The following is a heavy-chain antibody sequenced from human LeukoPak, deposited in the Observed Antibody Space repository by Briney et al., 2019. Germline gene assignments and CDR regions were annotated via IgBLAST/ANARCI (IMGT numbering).Heavy chain of an antibody. Sequence: GASVTVSCKVSGYIFTAYYLHWVRQAPGQGPEWMGWIKADSGDTNYARKFQGRVTTTRDTSITTVYMELSSLTSDDTAVYYCTRIGDGYPYWGQGSLVTVSS. CDR3: TRIGDGYPY. CDR1: GYIFTAYY. V-gene: IGHV1-2*02. D-gene: IGHD5-24*01. J-gene: IGHJ4*02. CDR2: IKADSGDT.